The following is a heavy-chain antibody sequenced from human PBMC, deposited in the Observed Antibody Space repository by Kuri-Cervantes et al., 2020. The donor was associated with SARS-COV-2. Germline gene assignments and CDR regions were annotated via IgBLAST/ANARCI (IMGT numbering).Heavy chain of an antibody. D-gene: IGHD2-8*01. CDR1: GASFSGHY. V-gene: IGHV4-34*01. CDR3: AGGRHTNTGRPGYFDS. J-gene: IGHJ4*02. Sequence: SETLSLTCAVYGASFSGHYWSCIRQPPGKGLEWIGEINHVGSTNYNPSLKSRVIASVDTSKNQFSLNLTSVTAADTAVYYCAGGRHTNTGRPGYFDSWGQGTQVTVSS. CDR2: INHVGST.